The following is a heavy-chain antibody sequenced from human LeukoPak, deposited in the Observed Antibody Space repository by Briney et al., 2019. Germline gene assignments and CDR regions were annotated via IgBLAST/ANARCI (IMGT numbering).Heavy chain of an antibody. CDR2: IGTAGDT. CDR3: ARDQAIKDYYDSSGYHAYTYYYGKDV. Sequence: GGSLRLSCAASGFTFSSYDMHWVRQATGKGLEWVSAIGTAGDTYYPGSVKGRFTISRENAKNSLYLQMNSLRAGDTAVYYCARDQAIKDYYDSSGYHAYTYYYGKDVWGQGTTVTVSS. D-gene: IGHD3-22*01. V-gene: IGHV3-13*01. CDR1: GFTFSSYD. J-gene: IGHJ6*02.